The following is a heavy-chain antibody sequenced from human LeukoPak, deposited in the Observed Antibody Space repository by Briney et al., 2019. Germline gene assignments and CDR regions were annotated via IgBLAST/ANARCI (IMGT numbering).Heavy chain of an antibody. CDR3: ARSNQADDY. D-gene: IGHD1-14*01. J-gene: IGHJ4*02. CDR1: GFAFSNYW. V-gene: IGHV3-74*01. Sequence: GGSLRLSCAASGFAFSNYWLHWVRQAPGKGLVWVARINTHGSSTNYADSVKGRFTISRDNAKNTLYLQMDSLRAEDTGVYYCARSNQADDYWGQGTLVTVSS. CDR2: INTHGSST.